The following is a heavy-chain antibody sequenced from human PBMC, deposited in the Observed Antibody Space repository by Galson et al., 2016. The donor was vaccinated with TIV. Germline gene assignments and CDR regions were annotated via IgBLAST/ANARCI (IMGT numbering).Heavy chain of an antibody. V-gene: IGHV1-18*01. D-gene: IGHD4-17*01. J-gene: IGHJ4*02. Sequence: SVKVSCKAFGYTFTNFGISWVRQAPGQGPEWMGWISADTGSTQLAEKFQDRVTLTTETFTSTAYMDLRSLRSDDTAVYYCAKGDDGEHEVNGPDYWGQGTLLTLSA. CDR1: GYTFTNFG. CDR3: AKGDDGEHEVNGPDY. CDR2: ISADTGST.